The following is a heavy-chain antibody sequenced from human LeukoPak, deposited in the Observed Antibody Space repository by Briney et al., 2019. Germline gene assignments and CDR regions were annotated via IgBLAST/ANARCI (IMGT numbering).Heavy chain of an antibody. Sequence: GGSLRLSCAASGFTFSDYYMSWIRQAPGKGLEWVSYISSSGSTIYYADSVKGRFTISRDNAKNSLYLQMNSLRAEDTAVYYCARNERFLEWLFRPDYYGMDVWGQGTTVTVSS. V-gene: IGHV3-11*01. CDR2: ISSSGSTI. J-gene: IGHJ6*02. CDR3: ARNERFLEWLFRPDYYGMDV. D-gene: IGHD3-3*01. CDR1: GFTFSDYY.